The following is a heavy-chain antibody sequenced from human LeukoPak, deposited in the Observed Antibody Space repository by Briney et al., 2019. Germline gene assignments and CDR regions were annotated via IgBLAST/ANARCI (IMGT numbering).Heavy chain of an antibody. CDR3: ARGPTPKILYSGDDLNWFDP. J-gene: IGHJ5*02. V-gene: IGHV4-59*01. Sequence: SETLSLTCTVSGGSISSYYWSWIRQPPGKGLEWIGYIYYSGSTNYNPSLTSRVTISVDTSKNQSSLKLSSVTAADTAMYYCARGPTPKILYSGDDLNWFDPWGQGTLVTVSS. CDR1: GGSISSYY. CDR2: IYYSGST. D-gene: IGHD5-12*01.